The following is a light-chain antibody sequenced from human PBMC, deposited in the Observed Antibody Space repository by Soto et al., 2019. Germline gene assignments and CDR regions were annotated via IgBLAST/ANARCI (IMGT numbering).Light chain of an antibody. CDR1: QSISTY. Sequence: DIQMTQSPSSLSASVGDRVTISCRASQSISTYLNWYQQKPGKAPKLLISAASSLESGVPLRFSGSGSGTDFSLTITPLQPEDFATYYCQQSYSTPWTFGQGTKVEIK. J-gene: IGKJ1*01. V-gene: IGKV1-39*01. CDR2: AAS. CDR3: QQSYSTPWT.